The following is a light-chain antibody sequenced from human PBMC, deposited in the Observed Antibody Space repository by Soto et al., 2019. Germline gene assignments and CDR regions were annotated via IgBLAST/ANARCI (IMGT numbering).Light chain of an antibody. CDR1: QGINHF. CDR3: QQYLSLPLT. Sequence: DIQMTQSPSSLSASIGDRVTITCRATQGINHFLNWYQQKPGKAPKLLISVASNLETGVPSRFSGGGSGTDFTFTISSLQAEDFATYYCQQYLSLPLTFGGGTKVEIK. CDR2: VAS. V-gene: IGKV1-33*01. J-gene: IGKJ4*01.